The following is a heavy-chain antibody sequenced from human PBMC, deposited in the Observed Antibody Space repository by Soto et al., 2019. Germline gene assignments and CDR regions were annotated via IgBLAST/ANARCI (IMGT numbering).Heavy chain of an antibody. CDR1: GGSISSGGYY. Sequence: SETLSLTCAVYGGSISSGGYYWSWIRQPPGMGLEWIGDMSHSGSTHYNPSLKSRVTISVDTSKNQFSLKLSSVTAADAAVYYCARTSSWYKAPDYWGQGTLVTVSS. CDR2: MSHSGST. CDR3: ARTSSWYKAPDY. V-gene: IGHV4-30-2*05. D-gene: IGHD6-13*01. J-gene: IGHJ4*02.